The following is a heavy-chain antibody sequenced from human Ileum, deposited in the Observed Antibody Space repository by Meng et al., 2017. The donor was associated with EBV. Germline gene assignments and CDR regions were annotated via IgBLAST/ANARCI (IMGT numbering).Heavy chain of an antibody. V-gene: IGHV4-4*02. Sequence: QVLRQESGSGLVTPSATLALTCAVSGGSISSSNWWSWVRQPPGKGLEWIGEIYHSGSTNYNPSLKSRVTISVDKSKNQFSLNLSSVTAADTAVYYCARVGQWLPIDYWGQGTLVTVSS. CDR1: GGSISSSNW. D-gene: IGHD6-19*01. J-gene: IGHJ4*02. CDR2: IYHSGST. CDR3: ARVGQWLPIDY.